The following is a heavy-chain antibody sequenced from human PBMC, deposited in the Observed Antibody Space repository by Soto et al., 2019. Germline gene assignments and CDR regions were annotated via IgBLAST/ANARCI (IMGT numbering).Heavy chain of an antibody. V-gene: IGHV3-9*01. J-gene: IGHJ5*02. CDR1: GFTFDDYA. Sequence: EVQLVESGGGLVQPGRSLRLSCAASGFTFDDYAMHWVRQAPGKGLEWVSGISWNSGSIGYADSVKGRFTISRDNAKNSLYLQMNSRRAEDTALYYCAKASHGVAGTGEFDPGGQGTLVTVSS. CDR3: AKASHGVAGTGEFDP. CDR2: ISWNSGSI. D-gene: IGHD6-19*01.